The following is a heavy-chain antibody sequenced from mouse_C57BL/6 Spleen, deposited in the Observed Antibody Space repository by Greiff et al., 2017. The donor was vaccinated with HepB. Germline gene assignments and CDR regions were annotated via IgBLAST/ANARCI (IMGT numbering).Heavy chain of an antibody. CDR2: IRNKANNHAT. J-gene: IGHJ2*01. Sequence: DVMLVESGGGLVQPGGSMKLSCAASGFTFSDAWMDWVRQSPEKGLEWVAEIRNKANNHATYYAESVKGRFTISRDDSKSSVYLQMNSLRAEDTGIYYCTREGYYGSTYYFDYWGQGTTLTVSS. V-gene: IGHV6-6*01. CDR1: GFTFSDAW. D-gene: IGHD1-1*01. CDR3: TREGYYGSTYYFDY.